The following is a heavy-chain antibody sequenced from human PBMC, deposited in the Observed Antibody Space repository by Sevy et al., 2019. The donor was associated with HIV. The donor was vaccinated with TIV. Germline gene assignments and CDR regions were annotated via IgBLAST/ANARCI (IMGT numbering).Heavy chain of an antibody. Sequence: GGSLRLSCAASGFTFRNYALGWVRQAPGKGLEWVPALSGSGDNAYYADSVKGRFTISRDNSKNTLNLQMKSLRAEDTAMYYCAKDIAGAYTYGYDSANFDYWGQGTLVTVSS. V-gene: IGHV3-23*01. CDR2: LSGSGDNA. D-gene: IGHD5-18*01. CDR1: GFTFRNYA. CDR3: AKDIAGAYTYGYDSANFDY. J-gene: IGHJ4*02.